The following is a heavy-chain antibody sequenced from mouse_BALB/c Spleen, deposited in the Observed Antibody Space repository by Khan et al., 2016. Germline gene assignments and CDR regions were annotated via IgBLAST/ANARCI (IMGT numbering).Heavy chain of an antibody. CDR1: GYTFTSYW. CDR2: IYPGDGDT. J-gene: IGHJ2*01. CDR3: ARGIPPDY. Sequence: QVQLQQSGAELARPGASVKLSCKASGYTFTSYWMQWVKQRPGQGLEWIGAIYPGDGDTRYTQKFKDKATLTADKSSSTAYMQLSSLASEDSAVYYCARGIPPDYWGKGTTLTVSS. V-gene: IGHV1-87*01.